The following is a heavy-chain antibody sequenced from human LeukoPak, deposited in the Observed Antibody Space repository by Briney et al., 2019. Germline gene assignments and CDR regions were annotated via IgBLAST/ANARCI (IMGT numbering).Heavy chain of an antibody. V-gene: IGHV3-21*01. Sequence: GGSLRLSCAASGFTFNTYSMNWVRQAPGKGLEWVSSISSSSSYISHADSVKGRFTISRDNAKNSLYLQMNSLRVEDTAVYYCARDLQGNTTGPGEYWGQGTPVTVSS. CDR1: GFTFNTYS. D-gene: IGHD1-1*01. J-gene: IGHJ4*02. CDR3: ARDLQGNTTGPGEY. CDR2: ISSSSSYI.